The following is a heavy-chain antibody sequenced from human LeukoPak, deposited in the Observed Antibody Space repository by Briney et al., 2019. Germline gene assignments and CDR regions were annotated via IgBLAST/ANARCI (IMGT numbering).Heavy chain of an antibody. CDR1: GFTFSSYG. D-gene: IGHD1-26*01. J-gene: IGHJ4*02. CDR3: AKDGEWELPFD. Sequence: GGSLRLSCAASGFTFSSYGMHWVRQAPGKGLEWVAVISYDGTNKDYSDSVKGRFTISRDNSKNTLYLQMNSLRPEDTAVYYCAKDGEWELPFDWGQGTLVTVSS. V-gene: IGHV3-30*18. CDR2: ISYDGTNK.